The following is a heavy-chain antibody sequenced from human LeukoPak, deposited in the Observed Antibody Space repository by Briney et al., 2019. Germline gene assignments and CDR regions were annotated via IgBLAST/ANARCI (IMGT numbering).Heavy chain of an antibody. CDR2: ISSSSSTI. CDR1: GFTFSSYS. D-gene: IGHD2-15*01. J-gene: IGHJ4*02. Sequence: PGGYLRLSCAASGFTFSSYSMNWVRQAPGKGLEWVSYISSSSSTIYYADSVKGRFTISRDNAKNSLYLQMNSLRAEDTAVYYCARDPAGYCSGGSCYKEWGQGTLVTVSS. V-gene: IGHV3-48*01. CDR3: ARDPAGYCSGGSCYKE.